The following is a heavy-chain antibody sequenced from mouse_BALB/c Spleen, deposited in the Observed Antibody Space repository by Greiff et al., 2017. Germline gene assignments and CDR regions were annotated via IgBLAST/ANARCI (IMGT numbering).Heavy chain of an antibody. CDR3: VRHDYDAAY. CDR2: IRSKSNNYAT. J-gene: IGHJ3*01. CDR1: GFTFNTYA. Sequence: GGGLVQPKGSLKLSCAASGFTFNTYAMNWVRQAPGKGLEWVARIRSKSNNYATYYADSVKDRFTISRDDSQSMLYLQMNNLKTEDTAMYYCVRHDYDAAYWGQGTLVTVSA. D-gene: IGHD2-4*01. V-gene: IGHV10-1*02.